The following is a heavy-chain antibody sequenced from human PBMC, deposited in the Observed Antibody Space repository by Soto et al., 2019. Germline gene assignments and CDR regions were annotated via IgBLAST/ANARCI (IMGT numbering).Heavy chain of an antibody. J-gene: IGHJ5*02. CDR3: ARDRYYYGSGSYYISWFDP. V-gene: IGHV1-2*02. Sequence: ASVKVSCKASGYIFTGYHMHWVRQAPGQGLEWMGWINPNSGGTKYAQKFQGRVTMTRDTSISTAYMELSSLRSDDTAVYYCARDRYYYGSGSYYISWFDPWGQGTLVTVSS. CDR1: GYIFTGYH. D-gene: IGHD3-10*01. CDR2: INPNSGGT.